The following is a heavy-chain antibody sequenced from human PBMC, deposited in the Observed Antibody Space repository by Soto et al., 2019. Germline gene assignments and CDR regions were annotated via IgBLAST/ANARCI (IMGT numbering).Heavy chain of an antibody. CDR3: ARFVRHQLPTIDF. D-gene: IGHD2-2*01. CDR2: MNPESGNT. Sequence: ASVMVSCTASGYTFTSYDIDWVRQATGQGLEWMGWMNPESGNTGYAQKFQGRVTMTRNTSISTAYMDLSGLRSDDTAVYYCARFVRHQLPTIDFWGQGTLVTVSS. V-gene: IGHV1-8*01. J-gene: IGHJ4*02. CDR1: GYTFTSYD.